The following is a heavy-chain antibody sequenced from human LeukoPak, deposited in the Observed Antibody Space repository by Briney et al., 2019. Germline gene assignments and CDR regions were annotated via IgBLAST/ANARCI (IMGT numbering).Heavy chain of an antibody. Sequence: PSETLSLTCAVYGGSFSGYYRSWIRQPPGRGLEWIGEINHSGSTNYNPSLKSRVTISVDTSKNQFSLKLSSVTAADTAVYYCARRPLGYSSGWYLNWFDPWGQGTLVTVSS. CDR3: ARRPLGYSSGWYLNWFDP. CDR1: GGSFSGYY. D-gene: IGHD6-19*01. CDR2: INHSGST. V-gene: IGHV4-34*01. J-gene: IGHJ5*02.